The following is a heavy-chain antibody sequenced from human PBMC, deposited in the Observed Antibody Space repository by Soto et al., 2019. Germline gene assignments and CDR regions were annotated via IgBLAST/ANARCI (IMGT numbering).Heavy chain of an antibody. V-gene: IGHV4-59*01. CDR2: IYYSGTT. Sequence: QVQLLESGPGLVKPSEPLSLSCSVSGGSISTYYWSWVRQPPGKGLEWIGYIYYSGTTKYNPSLMSRVTISVDTSKRQCSLRLKSLTAADTAVYYWARDPGGRPGDPRIDAFDLLGQGTMVTVSS. D-gene: IGHD4-17*01. J-gene: IGHJ3*01. CDR1: GGSISTYY. CDR3: ARDPGGRPGDPRIDAFDL.